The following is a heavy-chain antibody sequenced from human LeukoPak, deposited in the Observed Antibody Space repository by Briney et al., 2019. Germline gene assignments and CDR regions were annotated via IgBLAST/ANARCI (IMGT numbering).Heavy chain of an antibody. CDR1: GYTLTELS. Sequence: ASVKVSCKVSGYTLTELSMHWVRQAPGQGLEWMGWISAYNGNTNYAQKLQGRVTMTTDTSTSTAYMELRSLRSDDTAVYYCAREEAQLPFDYWGQGTLVTVSS. D-gene: IGHD1-26*01. V-gene: IGHV1-18*01. CDR2: ISAYNGNT. CDR3: AREEAQLPFDY. J-gene: IGHJ4*02.